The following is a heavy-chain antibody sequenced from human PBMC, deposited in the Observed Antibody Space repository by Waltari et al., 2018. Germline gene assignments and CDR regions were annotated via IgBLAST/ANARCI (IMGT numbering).Heavy chain of an antibody. D-gene: IGHD3-10*01. Sequence: QVQLQQWGAGLLKPSETLSLTCAVYGGSFSGYYWSWIRQPPGKGLEWIGEINHSGSTNSNPSLKSRVTISVDTSKSQFSLKLSSVTAADTAVYYCARAKRITMVRGVTGYYYMDVWGKGTTVTVSS. CDR1: GGSFSGYY. CDR3: ARAKRITMVRGVTGYYYMDV. V-gene: IGHV4-34*01. J-gene: IGHJ6*03. CDR2: INHSGST.